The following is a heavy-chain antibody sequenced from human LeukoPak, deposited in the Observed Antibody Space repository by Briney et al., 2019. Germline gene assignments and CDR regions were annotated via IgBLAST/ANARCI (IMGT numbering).Heavy chain of an antibody. CDR1: GLTFSSYA. CDR2: ISGSSGHT. CDR3: AKVGFSEMEWLLYSDH. D-gene: IGHD3-3*01. J-gene: IGHJ4*02. V-gene: IGHV3-23*01. Sequence: PGGSLRLSCASSGLTFSSYAMSWVRQAPGKGLEWVSAISGSSGHTYYADSVRGRFTISRDNSKNTLYLQMNSLRAEDTAVYYCAKVGFSEMEWLLYSDHWGQGTLVTVSS.